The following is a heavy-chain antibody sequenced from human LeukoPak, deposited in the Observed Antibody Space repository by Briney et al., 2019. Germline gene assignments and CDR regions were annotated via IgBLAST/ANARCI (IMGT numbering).Heavy chain of an antibody. CDR2: IYYSGST. CDR3: ARRRDGYNQGYFDY. Sequence: SETLSITCTVSGGSISSSSYYWGWIRQPPGKGLEWIGSIYYSGSTYYNPSLKSRVTISVDTSKNQFSLKLSSVTAADTAVYYCARRRDGYNQGYFDYWGQGTLVTVSS. V-gene: IGHV4-39*01. J-gene: IGHJ4*02. D-gene: IGHD5-24*01. CDR1: GGSISSSSYY.